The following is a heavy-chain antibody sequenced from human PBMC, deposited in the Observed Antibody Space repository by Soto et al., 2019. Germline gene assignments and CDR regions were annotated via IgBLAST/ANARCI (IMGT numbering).Heavy chain of an antibody. CDR2: IWYDGSNK. CDR1: GFTFSSYG. V-gene: IGHV3-33*01. CDR3: ARDAGGDYYYYGMDV. J-gene: IGHJ6*02. D-gene: IGHD3-10*01. Sequence: GGSLRLSCAASGFTFSSYGMHWVRQAPGKGLEWVAVIWYDGSNKYYADSVKGRFTISRDNSKNTLYLQMNSLRAEDTAVYYCARDAGGDYYYYGMDVWGQGTTVTVSS.